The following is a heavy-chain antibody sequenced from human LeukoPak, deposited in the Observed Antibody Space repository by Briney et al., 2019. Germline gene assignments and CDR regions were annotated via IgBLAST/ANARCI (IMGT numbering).Heavy chain of an antibody. CDR2: IDRGRT. J-gene: IGHJ4*02. CDR3: DGDGEYGDFYY. Sequence: PSQTLCLTCAASGYSISSEAYHWNWIRQAPGKGPEWIANIDRGRTRLNPSVTSRVTISLDMSKSQVYLKLTSVTAADTAIYYYDGDGEYGDFYYWGQGTRVIVSA. V-gene: IGHV4-30-2*01. D-gene: IGHD2-21*02. CDR1: GYSISSEAYH.